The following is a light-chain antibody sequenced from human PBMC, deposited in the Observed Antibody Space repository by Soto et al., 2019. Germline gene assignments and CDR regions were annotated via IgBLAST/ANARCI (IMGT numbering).Light chain of an antibody. CDR2: EDS. CDR3: QVWDSSSAHPG. V-gene: IGLV3-21*02. CDR1: NIGSKS. J-gene: IGLJ3*02. Sequence: SYELTQAPSVSVAPGQTARLTCGGNNIGSKSVHWYQQKPGQAPVLVVYEDSDRPSGIPERFSGSNSGNTATLTISRVEAGDEADYYCQVWDSSSAHPGFGGGTKLTVL.